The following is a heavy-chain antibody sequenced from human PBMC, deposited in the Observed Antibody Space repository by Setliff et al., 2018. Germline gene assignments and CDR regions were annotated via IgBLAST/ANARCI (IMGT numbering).Heavy chain of an antibody. Sequence: GGSLRLSCAASTFTFSKYAVTWVRQAPGKGLQWVASIGASGHNTYYADFVKGRFTISRDNSGNTLYLLMNSLRGEDTASYYCARDGVFYAMDVWGRGTTVTVSS. CDR3: ARDGVFYAMDV. CDR1: TFTFSKYA. V-gene: IGHV3-23*01. D-gene: IGHD3-10*01. J-gene: IGHJ6*02. CDR2: IGASGHNT.